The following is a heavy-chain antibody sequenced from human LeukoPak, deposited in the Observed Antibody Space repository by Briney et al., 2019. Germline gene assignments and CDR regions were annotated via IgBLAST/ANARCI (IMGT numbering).Heavy chain of an antibody. CDR3: ARHGDGVLDY. Sequence: SETLSLTCTVSGDSISRIKYHWTWIRQSPGEGLEWIGNIYNSETTYYKPSLKSRVTISVDTSKNDFSLKLSAVTAADTALYYCARHGDGVLDYWGQGTLVTVSS. CDR2: IYNSETT. J-gene: IGHJ4*02. CDR1: GDSISRIKYH. V-gene: IGHV4-39*01. D-gene: IGHD2-8*01.